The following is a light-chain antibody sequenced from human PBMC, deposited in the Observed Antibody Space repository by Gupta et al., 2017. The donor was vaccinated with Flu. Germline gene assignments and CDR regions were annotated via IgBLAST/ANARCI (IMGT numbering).Light chain of an antibody. V-gene: IGLV1-44*01. CDR2: SSD. J-gene: IGLJ1*01. CDR1: SSNIGSNN. Sequence: QSVLTQPPSASGTPGKRVILSCSGSSSNIGSNNVNWYQQLPGTAPKLLIYSSDQRPSGVPDRFSGSKSGTSASLAISGLQSEDEADFYCAAWDDSLNAYVFGAGTKVTVL. CDR3: AAWDDSLNAYV.